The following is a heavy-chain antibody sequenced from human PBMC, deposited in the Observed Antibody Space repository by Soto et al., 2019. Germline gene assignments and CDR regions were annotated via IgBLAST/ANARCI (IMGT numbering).Heavy chain of an antibody. CDR2: MNPNSGNT. CDR3: PVTMGGSGSYYTKYYFDY. V-gene: IGHV1-8*01. J-gene: IGHJ4*02. CDR1: GYTFTSYD. Sequence: QVQLVQSGAEVKKPGASVKVSCKASGYTFTSYDINWVRQATGQGLEWMGWMNPNSGNTGYAQKFQGRVTMTMNTSISTAYRELSSLRSEDTAVYYCPVTMGGSGSYYTKYYFDYWSQGTLVTFSS. D-gene: IGHD3-10*01.